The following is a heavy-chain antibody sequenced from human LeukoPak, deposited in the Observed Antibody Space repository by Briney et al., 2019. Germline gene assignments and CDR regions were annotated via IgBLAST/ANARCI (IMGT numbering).Heavy chain of an antibody. J-gene: IGHJ4*02. CDR3: ARSGIAVAGTLSHTFDY. CDR1: GGTFSSYA. D-gene: IGHD6-19*01. CDR2: IIPILGTA. V-gene: IGHV1-69*13. Sequence: SVKVSCKASGGTFSSYAISWVRQAPGQGLEWMGGIIPILGTANYAQKFQGRVTITADESTSTAYMELSSLRSEDTAVYYCARSGIAVAGTLSHTFDYWGQGTLVTVSS.